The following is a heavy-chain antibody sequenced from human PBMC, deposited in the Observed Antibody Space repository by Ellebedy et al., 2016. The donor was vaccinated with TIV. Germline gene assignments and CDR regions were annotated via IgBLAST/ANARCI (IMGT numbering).Heavy chain of an antibody. V-gene: IGHV4-39*07. CDR3: AKDPALPRGRFDT. CDR2: VYYSGSP. Sequence: MPSETLSLTCDVSGGFVNSSRHYWAWIRQPPGKGLEWIGSVYYSGSPYYNPSLKSRVTVTVDTSKNQFSRNLSSVTAADTAGYDCAKDPALPRGRFDTWGQGTLVTVSS. CDR1: GGFVNSSRHY. J-gene: IGHJ5*02.